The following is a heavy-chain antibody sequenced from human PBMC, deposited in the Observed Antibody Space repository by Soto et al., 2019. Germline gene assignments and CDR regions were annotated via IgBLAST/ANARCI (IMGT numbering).Heavy chain of an antibody. CDR3: AKDLIAVASKYYFDY. CDR1: GFTFSSYA. J-gene: IGHJ4*02. D-gene: IGHD6-19*01. CDR2: ISGSGGST. Sequence: GGPLRLSCAASGFTFSSYAMSWVRQAPGKGLEWVSAISGSGGSTYYADSVKGRFTISRDNSKNTLYLQMNSLRAEDTAVYYCAKDLIAVASKYYFDYWGQGTLVTVSS. V-gene: IGHV3-23*01.